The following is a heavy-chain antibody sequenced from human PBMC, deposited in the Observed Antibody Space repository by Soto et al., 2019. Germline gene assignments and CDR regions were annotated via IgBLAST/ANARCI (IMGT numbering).Heavy chain of an antibody. CDR3: ARCIGAAGHHLPDY. CDR2: INSDGRST. Sequence: EVHLVESGGGLVQPGGSLRLSCAASGFTFSSYWMHWVRQAPGKGLVCLSRINSDGRSTSYADSVKGRFTISRDNAKNTLYLQMNSLRAEDTAVYYCARCIGAAGHHLPDYWGQGTLVTVSS. CDR1: GFTFSSYW. D-gene: IGHD6-13*01. J-gene: IGHJ4*02. V-gene: IGHV3-74*01.